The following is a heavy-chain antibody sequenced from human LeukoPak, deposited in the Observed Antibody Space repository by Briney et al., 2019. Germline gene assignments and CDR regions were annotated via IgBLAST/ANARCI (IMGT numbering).Heavy chain of an antibody. D-gene: IGHD5-18*01. CDR3: AREGGGYSYGPKYFQH. J-gene: IGHJ1*01. CDR1: GFTFSSYA. CDR2: ISYDGSNK. Sequence: GGSLRLSCAASGFTFSSYAMHWVRQAPGKGLEWVAVISYDGSNKYYADSVKGRFTISRDNSKNTLYLQMNSLRAEDTAVYYCAREGGGYSYGPKYFQHWGQGTLVTVSS. V-gene: IGHV3-30-3*01.